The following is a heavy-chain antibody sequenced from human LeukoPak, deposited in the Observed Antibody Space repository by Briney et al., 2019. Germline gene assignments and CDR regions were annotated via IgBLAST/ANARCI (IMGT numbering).Heavy chain of an antibody. J-gene: IGHJ6*02. V-gene: IGHV4-59*08. CDR3: ARRGGHYDILTGYSYYYYGMDV. CDR2: IYYSGST. CDR1: GGSISSYY. D-gene: IGHD3-9*01. Sequence: KTSETLSLTYTVSGGSISSYYWSWIRQPPGKGLEWIGYIYYSGSTNYNPSLKSRVTISVDTSKNQFSLKLSSVTAADTAVYYCARRGGHYDILTGYSYYYYGMDVWGQGTTVTVSS.